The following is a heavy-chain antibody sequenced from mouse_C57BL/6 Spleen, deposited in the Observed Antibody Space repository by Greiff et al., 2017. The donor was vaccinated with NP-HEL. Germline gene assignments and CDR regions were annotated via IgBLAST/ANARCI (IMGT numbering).Heavy chain of an antibody. J-gene: IGHJ4*01. V-gene: IGHV1-81*01. CDR1: GYTFTSYG. Sequence: QVQLQQSGAELARPGASVKLSCKASGYTFTSYGISWVKQRTGQGLEWIGEIYPRSGNTYYNEKFKGKATLTADKSSSTAYMELRSLTSEDSAVYFLARSEGSKPSYYSNYGESYYAMDYWGQGTSVTVSS. CDR3: ARSEGSKPSYYSNYGESYYAMDY. D-gene: IGHD2-5*01. CDR2: IYPRSGNT.